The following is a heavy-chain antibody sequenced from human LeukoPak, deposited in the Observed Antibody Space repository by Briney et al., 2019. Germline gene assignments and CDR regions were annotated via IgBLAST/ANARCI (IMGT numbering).Heavy chain of an antibody. J-gene: IGHJ4*02. CDR3: ARGGLLRYSSSWDSSFYFDS. D-gene: IGHD6-13*01. V-gene: IGHV1-18*01. Sequence: ASVKVSCKASGYTFTSYGISWVRQAPGQGLEWMGWISAYNGNTNYAQKLQGRVTMTTDTSTSTAYMELRSLRSDDTAVYYCARGGLLRYSSSWDSSFYFDSWGQGTLVTVSS. CDR1: GYTFTSYG. CDR2: ISAYNGNT.